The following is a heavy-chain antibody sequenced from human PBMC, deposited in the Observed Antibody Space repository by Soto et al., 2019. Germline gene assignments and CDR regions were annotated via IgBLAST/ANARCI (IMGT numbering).Heavy chain of an antibody. CDR3: AREGRGKKAGYNGLVSLGY. Sequence: QVQLVQSGAEVKTPGSSLKVSCKVSGSRFSNYVISWVRQAPGHGLEGLGRIIPIFNSTKYAQNFKGRVTSPADKSTSTASLALSMLRSDDTAVYYCAREGRGKKAGYNGLVSLGYWGQGTLVTVSS. CDR2: IIPIFNST. CDR1: GSRFSNYV. D-gene: IGHD2-2*02. J-gene: IGHJ4*02. V-gene: IGHV1-69*06.